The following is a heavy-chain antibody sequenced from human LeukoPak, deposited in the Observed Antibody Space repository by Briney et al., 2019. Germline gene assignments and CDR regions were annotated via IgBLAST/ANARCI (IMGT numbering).Heavy chain of an antibody. D-gene: IGHD3-22*01. CDR3: ARDYYDSSGYPWFWNY. J-gene: IGHJ4*02. V-gene: IGHV3-21*01. Sequence: GGSLRLSCEASGFTFSTYGMNWVRQAPGKGLEWVSSISSSSSYIFYADSVKGRFTISRDNAKNSLYLQMNSLRAEDTAVYYCARDYYDSSGYPWFWNYWGQGTLVTVSS. CDR1: GFTFSTYG. CDR2: ISSSSSYI.